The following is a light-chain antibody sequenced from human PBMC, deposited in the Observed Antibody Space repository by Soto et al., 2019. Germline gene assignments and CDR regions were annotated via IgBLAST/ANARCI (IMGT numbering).Light chain of an antibody. CDR1: RSVTTF. V-gene: IGKV3-11*01. CDR2: DAS. Sequence: EIVLTQSPATLSLSPGERATLSCRASRSVTTFLAWYQQKPGQAPRLLIYDASKRATGVPTRFSGSGSGTDFTVTISSLEPEDFAVYHCQQRTNWPLTFGGGTKVERK. J-gene: IGKJ4*01. CDR3: QQRTNWPLT.